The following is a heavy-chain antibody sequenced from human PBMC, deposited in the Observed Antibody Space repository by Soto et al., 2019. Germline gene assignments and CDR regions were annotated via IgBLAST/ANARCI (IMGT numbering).Heavy chain of an antibody. CDR2: IYYSGST. Sequence: ASETLSLTCTVSGGSISSSSYYWGWIRHPPGKGLEWIGSIYYSGSTYYNPSLKSRVTISVDTSKNQFSLKLSSVTAADTAVYYCARLFRRFQLHLRTGVFDYWGQGTLVTVSS. J-gene: IGHJ4*02. CDR1: GGSISSSSYY. V-gene: IGHV4-39*01. D-gene: IGHD3-3*01. CDR3: ARLFRRFQLHLRTGVFDY.